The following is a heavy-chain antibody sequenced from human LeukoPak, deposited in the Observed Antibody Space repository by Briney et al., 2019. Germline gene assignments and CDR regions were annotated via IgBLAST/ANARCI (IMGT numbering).Heavy chain of an antibody. V-gene: IGHV6-1*01. Sequence: SQSLSLTCAISGDSVSSNSAAWNWIRQSPSRGLEWLGRTYYRSKWHSYYAPSVKSRITINPDTSKNQFSLQLKSVTPEDTAVYYCARMVGLVSDFWGQGTLVTVSS. CDR3: ARMVGLVSDF. J-gene: IGHJ4*02. CDR2: TYYRSKWHS. CDR1: GDSVSSNSAA. D-gene: IGHD3-10*01.